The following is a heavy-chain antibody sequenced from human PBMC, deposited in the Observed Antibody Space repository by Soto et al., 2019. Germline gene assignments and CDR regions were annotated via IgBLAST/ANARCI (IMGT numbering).Heavy chain of an antibody. V-gene: IGHV3-23*01. CDR2: ISCSGGST. CDR3: ATPTHRVTTADLAS. J-gene: IGHJ4*02. CDR1: GFTFSSYA. Sequence: EVQLLESGGGLVQPGGSLRLSCAASGFTFSSYAMSWVRQAPGKGLEWVSAISCSGGSTYYADSVKGRFTISRDNSKNTLYLQMNSLRAEDTAVYYCATPTHRVTTADLASWGQGTRVTVSS. D-gene: IGHD2-21*02.